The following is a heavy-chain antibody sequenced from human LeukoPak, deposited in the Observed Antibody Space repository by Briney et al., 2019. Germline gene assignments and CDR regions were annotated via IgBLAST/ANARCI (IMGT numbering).Heavy chain of an antibody. J-gene: IGHJ3*02. CDR2: ISYDGSNK. V-gene: IGHV3-30-3*01. CDR1: GFTFSSYA. CDR3: AGPHDYYDGAFDI. Sequence: PGGSLRLSCAASGFTFSSYAMHWVRQAPGKGLEWVAVISYDGSNKYYADSVKGRFTISRDNSKNTLYLQMNSLRAEDTAVYYCAGPHDYYDGAFDIWGQGTMVTVSS. D-gene: IGHD3-22*01.